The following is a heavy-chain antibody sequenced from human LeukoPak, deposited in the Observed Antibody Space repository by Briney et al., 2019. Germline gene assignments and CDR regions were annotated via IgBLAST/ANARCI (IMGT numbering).Heavy chain of an antibody. Sequence: ASVKVSCKASGGTFSSYAISWVRQAPGQGLEWMGGIIPIFGTANYAQKFQSRVTITADESTSTAYMELSSLRSEDTAVYYCARAPTSTVIYGMDVWGQGTTVTVSS. CDR2: IIPIFGTA. V-gene: IGHV1-69*13. CDR1: GGTFSSYA. J-gene: IGHJ6*02. D-gene: IGHD3-16*02. CDR3: ARAPTSTVIYGMDV.